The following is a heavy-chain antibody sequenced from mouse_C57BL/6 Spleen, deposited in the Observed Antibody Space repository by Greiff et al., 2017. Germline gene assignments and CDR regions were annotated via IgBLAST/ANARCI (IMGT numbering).Heavy chain of an antibody. J-gene: IGHJ1*03. V-gene: IGHV1-80*01. CDR3: ARRGNYYGSSPHWYFDV. D-gene: IGHD1-1*01. Sequence: VQLQESGAELVKPGASVKISCKASGYAFSSYWMNWVKQRPGKGLEWIGQIYPGDGDTNYNGKFKGKATLTADKSSSTAYMQLSSLTSEDSAVYFCARRGNYYGSSPHWYFDVWGTGTTVTVSS. CDR2: IYPGDGDT. CDR1: GYAFSSYW.